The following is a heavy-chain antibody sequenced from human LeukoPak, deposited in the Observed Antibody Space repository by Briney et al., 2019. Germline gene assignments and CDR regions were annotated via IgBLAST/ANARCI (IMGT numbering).Heavy chain of an antibody. CDR3: ASCLYYYYYMDV. V-gene: IGHV4-38-2*01. CDR2: IYHSGST. J-gene: IGHJ6*03. CDR1: GYSISSGYY. Sequence: SETLSLTCAVSGYSISSGYYWGWIRQPPGKGLEWIGSIYHSGSTYYNPSLKSRVTISVDTSKNQFSLKLSSVTAADTAVYYCASCLYYYYYMDVWGKGTTVTVPS.